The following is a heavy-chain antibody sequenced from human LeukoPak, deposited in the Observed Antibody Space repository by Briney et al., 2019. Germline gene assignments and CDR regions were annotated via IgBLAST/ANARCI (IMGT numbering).Heavy chain of an antibody. D-gene: IGHD1-26*01. CDR1: GYTFTSYA. V-gene: IGHV7-4-1*02. Sequence: ASVKVSCKASGYTFTSYAMNWVRQAPGQGLEWMGCINTNTGNPTYAQGFTGRFVFSLDTSVSTAYLQISSLKAEDTAVYYCAREPLSGSYNYYYYMDVWGKGTTVTVSS. CDR2: INTNTGNP. CDR3: AREPLSGSYNYYYYMDV. J-gene: IGHJ6*03.